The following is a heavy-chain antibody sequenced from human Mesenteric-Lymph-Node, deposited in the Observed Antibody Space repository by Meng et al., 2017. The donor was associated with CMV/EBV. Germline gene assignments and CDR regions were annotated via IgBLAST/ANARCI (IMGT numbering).Heavy chain of an antibody. J-gene: IGHJ5*02. CDR3: AREGYCSSTSCYPWFDP. V-gene: IGHV4-4*02. D-gene: IGHD2-2*01. CDR1: GGSISSSNW. CDR2: IYHSGST. Sequence: SETLSLTCAVSGGSISSSNWWSWVRQPPGKGLEWIGEIYHSGSTNYNPSLKSRVTISVDKSKNQFSLKLSSVTAADTAVYYCAREGYCSSTSCYPWFDPWGQGTLVTVSS.